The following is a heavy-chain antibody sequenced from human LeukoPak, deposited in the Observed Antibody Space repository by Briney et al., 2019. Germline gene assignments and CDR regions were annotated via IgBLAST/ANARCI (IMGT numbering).Heavy chain of an antibody. CDR3: AKIGSSHDFDY. CDR1: GYTFTVYF. Sequence: ASVKVSCKASGYTFTVYFIHWVRQAPGQGLEWMGRINPNSGASDYAQKFQGRVTMTRDTSISTAYMELSSLKSDDTAVYYCAKIGSSHDFDYWGQGTLITVSS. D-gene: IGHD1-26*01. J-gene: IGHJ4*02. V-gene: IGHV1-2*06. CDR2: INPNSGAS.